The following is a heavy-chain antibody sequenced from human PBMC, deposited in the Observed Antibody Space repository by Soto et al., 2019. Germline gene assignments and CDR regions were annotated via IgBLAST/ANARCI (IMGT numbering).Heavy chain of an antibody. V-gene: IGHV4-39*01. J-gene: IGHJ4*02. CDR2: VYYSGST. Sequence: SETLSLTCTVSGGSIITTTYYWGWLRQPPGKGLECVGSVYYSGSTYYNPSLKSRVTISVDTSMNQFSLMLSSVTAADTAVYFWARAHTDYSHDYWGLGNLGTVSS. D-gene: IGHD4-4*01. CDR3: ARAHTDYSHDY. CDR1: GGSIITTTYY.